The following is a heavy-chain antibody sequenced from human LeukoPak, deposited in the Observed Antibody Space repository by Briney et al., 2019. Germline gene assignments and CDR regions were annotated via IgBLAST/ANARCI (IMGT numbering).Heavy chain of an antibody. D-gene: IGHD4-17*01. CDR1: GFTFSDAW. V-gene: IGHV3-7*01. CDR2: IKQDGSEK. CDR3: ARDLGDSGDYRIDAFDV. Sequence: GGSLRLSCAASGFTFSDAWMSWVRQAPGKGLEWVANIKQDGSEKYYVDSVKGRFAISRDNAKNSLFLQMNSLRAEDTAVYYCARDLGDSGDYRIDAFDVWGQGTMVTVSS. J-gene: IGHJ3*01.